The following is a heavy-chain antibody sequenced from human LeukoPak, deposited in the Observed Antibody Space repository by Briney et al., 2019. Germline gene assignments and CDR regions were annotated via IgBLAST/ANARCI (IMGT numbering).Heavy chain of an antibody. CDR1: GFTFSSYA. J-gene: IGHJ6*04. V-gene: IGHV3-23*01. D-gene: IGHD3-22*01. CDR3: ASTLAGYYYDSSGYPLDV. Sequence: GGSLRLSCAASGFTFSSYAMSWVRQAPGKGLEWVSAISGSGGSTYYADSVMGRFTISRDNSKNTLYLQMNSLRAEDTAVYYCASTLAGYYYDSSGYPLDVWGKGTTVTISS. CDR2: ISGSGGST.